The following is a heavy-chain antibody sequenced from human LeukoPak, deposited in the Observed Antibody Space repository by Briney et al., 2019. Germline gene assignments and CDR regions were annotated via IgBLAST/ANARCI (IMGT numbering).Heavy chain of an antibody. V-gene: IGHV3-30*18. CDR1: GFTFSDAW. J-gene: IGHJ4*02. D-gene: IGHD2-21*02. CDR2: ISYDGLNK. CDR3: AKDLFEVTAMLDY. Sequence: GGSLRLSCAASGFTFSDAWMNWVRQAPGKGLEWVAIISYDGLNKNYADSVKGRFTISRDNSKNTLYLQMNSLRVEDTAVYFCAKDLFEVTAMLDYWGQGTLVTVSS.